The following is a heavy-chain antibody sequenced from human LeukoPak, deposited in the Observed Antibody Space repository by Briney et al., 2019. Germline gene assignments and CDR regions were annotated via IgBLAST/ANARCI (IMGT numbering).Heavy chain of an antibody. CDR1: GFPFSSYS. CDR2: ISSSSSYI. CDR3: ARDWPTIAAAGTIPEYFQH. J-gene: IGHJ1*01. Sequence: GSLRLSCAASGFPFSSYSMNWVRQAPGKGLEWVSSISSSSSYIYYADSVKGRFTISRDNAKNSLYLQMNSLRAEDTAVYYCARDWPTIAAAGTIPEYFQHWGQGTLVTVSS. V-gene: IGHV3-21*01. D-gene: IGHD6-13*01.